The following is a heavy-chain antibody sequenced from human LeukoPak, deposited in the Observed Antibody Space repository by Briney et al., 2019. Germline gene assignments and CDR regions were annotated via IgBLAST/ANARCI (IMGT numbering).Heavy chain of an antibody. CDR1: GGSISSHY. D-gene: IGHD3-3*01. CDR2: IYYSGST. V-gene: IGHV4-59*11. CDR3: ARMEWFPIYYWWDNWFDP. Sequence: SETLSLTCTVSGGSISSHYWSWIRQPPGKGLEWIGYIYYSGSTNYNPSLKSRVTISVDTSKNQFSLKLSSVTAADTAVYYCARMEWFPIYYWWDNWFDPWGQGTLVTVSS. J-gene: IGHJ5*02.